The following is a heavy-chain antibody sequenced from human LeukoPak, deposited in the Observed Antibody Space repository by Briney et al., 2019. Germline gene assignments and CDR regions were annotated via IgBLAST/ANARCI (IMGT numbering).Heavy chain of an antibody. CDR2: IWYDGSNK. CDR3: TRVGYIDEGIDY. CDR1: GFTFSSYG. V-gene: IGHV3-33*01. J-gene: IGHJ4*02. Sequence: GGSLRLSCAASGFTFSSYGMHWVRQASGKGLEWVAVIWYDGSNKYYADSVKGRFTISRDNSKNTLYLQMNSLRAEDTAIYYCTRVGYIDEGIDYWGQGTLVTVSS. D-gene: IGHD5-24*01.